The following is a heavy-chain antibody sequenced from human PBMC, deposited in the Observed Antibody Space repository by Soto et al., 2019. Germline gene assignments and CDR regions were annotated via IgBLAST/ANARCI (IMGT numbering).Heavy chain of an antibody. CDR2: ISSSSSTI. J-gene: IGHJ6*03. V-gene: IGHV3-48*01. Sequence: GGSLRLSCAASGFTFSSYSMNWVRQAPGKGLEWVSYISSSSSTIYYADSVKGRFTISRDNAKNSLYLQMNSPRAEDTAVYYCARIFLSALSYYYYYMDVWGKGTTVTVSS. D-gene: IGHD2-15*01. CDR1: GFTFSSYS. CDR3: ARIFLSALSYYYYYMDV.